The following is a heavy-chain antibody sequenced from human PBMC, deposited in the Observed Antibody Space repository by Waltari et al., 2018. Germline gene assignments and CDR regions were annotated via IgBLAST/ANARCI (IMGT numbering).Heavy chain of an antibody. J-gene: IGHJ1*01. V-gene: IGHV4-61*02. CDR3: ARSGVILS. D-gene: IGHD3-16*01. CDR1: GDSIISDSYY. Sequence: QVQLQESGPGLLKPSQTLSLTCTVSGDSIISDSYYWNWIRQPAGKGLEWIGRSYSSGSTNYNPSLRRRVTISLDTSKNQLSLTLNSVTAADTAVYFCARSGVILSWGQGTLVTVSS. CDR2: SYSSGST.